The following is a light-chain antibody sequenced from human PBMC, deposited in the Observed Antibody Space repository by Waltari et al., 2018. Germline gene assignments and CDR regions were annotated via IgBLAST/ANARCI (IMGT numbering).Light chain of an antibody. V-gene: IGKV1-5*03. Sequence: DIQMTQSPSTLSASVGDRVTITCRASQSISVWLAWYQQKPGRAPTLLLYKASTLESGVPSSFSGSGSDREFTLTISSLQPDDSATYYCHQYNNYPLTFGGGTKVEV. CDR3: HQYNNYPLT. CDR1: QSISVW. CDR2: KAS. J-gene: IGKJ4*01.